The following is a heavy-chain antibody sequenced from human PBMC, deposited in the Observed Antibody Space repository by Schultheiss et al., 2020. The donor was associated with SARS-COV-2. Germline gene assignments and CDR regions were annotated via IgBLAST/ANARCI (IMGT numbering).Heavy chain of an antibody. J-gene: IGHJ4*02. D-gene: IGHD1-26*01. CDR1: GFTFSSYG. CDR3: ARAQSGSYYGTFDY. CDR2: ISYDGSNE. V-gene: IGHV3-30*03. Sequence: GGSLRLSCAASGFTFSSYGMHWVRQAPGKGLEWVAVISYDGSNEYYADSVKGRFTISRDNSKNTLYLQMNSLRAEDTAVYYCARAQSGSYYGTFDYWGQGTLVTVSS.